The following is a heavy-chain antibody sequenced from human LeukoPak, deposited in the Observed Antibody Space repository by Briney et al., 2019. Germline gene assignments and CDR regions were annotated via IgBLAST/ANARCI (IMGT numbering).Heavy chain of an antibody. D-gene: IGHD3-3*01. V-gene: IGHV1-18*01. CDR1: GYTFTSYG. CDR2: ISAYNGNT. Sequence: ASVKVSCKASGYTFTSYGISWVRQAPGQGLEWMGWISAYNGNTNYAQKLQGRVTMTTDTSTSTAYMELSSLRSEDTAVYYCASRVLRFLEWNVWGKGTTVTVSS. J-gene: IGHJ6*04. CDR3: ASRVLRFLEWNV.